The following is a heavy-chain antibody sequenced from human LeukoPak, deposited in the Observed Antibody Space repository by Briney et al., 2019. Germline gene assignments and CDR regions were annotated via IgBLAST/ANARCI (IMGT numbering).Heavy chain of an antibody. Sequence: GGSLRLSCATSGLSFSTHTMNWVRQAPGKGLEWVASISPSSSYIYYADSVTGRFAISRDNAKNSLYLQMNSLRDEDTAVYYCARAPPRYGSGSFHFDFWGQGTLVTVSS. CDR1: GLSFSTHT. CDR2: ISPSSSYI. V-gene: IGHV3-21*01. D-gene: IGHD3-10*01. J-gene: IGHJ4*02. CDR3: ARAPPRYGSGSFHFDF.